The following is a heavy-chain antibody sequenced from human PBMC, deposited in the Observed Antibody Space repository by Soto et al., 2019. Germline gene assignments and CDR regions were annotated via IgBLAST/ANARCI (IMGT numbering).Heavy chain of an antibody. V-gene: IGHV4-59*08. Sequence: SETLSLTCTVSGVSISSYYWSWIRQPPGKGLEWIGYIYNSGGTNYNPSLKSRVTISVDTSKNQFSLKLSSVTAADTAVYYCAFQRYADQNDL. CDR2: IYNSGGT. D-gene: IGHD5-18*01. CDR3: AFQRYADQNDL. J-gene: IGHJ2*01. CDR1: GVSISSYY.